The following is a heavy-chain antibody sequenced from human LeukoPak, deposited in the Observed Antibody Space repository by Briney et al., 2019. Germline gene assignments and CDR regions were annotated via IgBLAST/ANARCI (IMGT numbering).Heavy chain of an antibody. Sequence: PSETLSLTCSVSSDSSSNYYWNWIRQPPGKGLEWIGYIYDSGGTNYNPSLKSRVSMSLDTSKNQSSLKLSSVTAADTAVYYCARAHGSETFYFDYWGQGTLVSVSS. V-gene: IGHV4-59*01. CDR1: SDSSSNYY. CDR3: ARAHGSETFYFDY. J-gene: IGHJ4*02. CDR2: IYDSGGT. D-gene: IGHD3-10*01.